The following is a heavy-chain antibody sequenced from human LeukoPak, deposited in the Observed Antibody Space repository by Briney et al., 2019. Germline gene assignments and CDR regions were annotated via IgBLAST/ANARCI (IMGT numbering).Heavy chain of an antibody. CDR1: GGSISSYY. Sequence: SEALSLTCTVSGGSISSYYWSWIRQPPGKGLEWIGYIYYSGSTNYNPSLKSRVTISVDTSKNQFSLKLSSVTAADTAVYYCARDQPRLRFLEWPLKYNWFDPWGQGTLVTVSS. CDR2: IYYSGST. D-gene: IGHD3-3*01. V-gene: IGHV4-59*12. CDR3: ARDQPRLRFLEWPLKYNWFDP. J-gene: IGHJ5*02.